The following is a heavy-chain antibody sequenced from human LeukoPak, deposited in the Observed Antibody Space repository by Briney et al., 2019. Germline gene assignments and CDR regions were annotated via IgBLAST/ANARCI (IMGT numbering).Heavy chain of an antibody. CDR1: GYTFTSYG. CDR2: ISAYNGNT. V-gene: IGHV1-18*01. CDR3: ARDQRDFTAGAFDI. D-gene: IGHD1-14*01. J-gene: IGHJ3*02. Sequence: ASVKVSCKASGYTFTSYGISWVRQAPGQGLEWMGWISAYNGNTNYAQKLQGRVTMTTDTSTSTAYMELRSLRSDDTAVYYCARDQRDFTAGAFDIWGQGTMVTVSS.